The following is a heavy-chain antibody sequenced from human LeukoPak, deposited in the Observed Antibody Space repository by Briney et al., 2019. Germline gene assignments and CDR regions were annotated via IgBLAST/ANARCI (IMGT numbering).Heavy chain of an antibody. CDR2: INSDGSST. CDR1: GFTFRSYW. V-gene: IGHV3-74*01. Sequence: GGSLRLSCAGSGFTFRSYWMHWVRHAPGKGLVWVSRINSDGSSTSYADSVKGRFTISRDNAKNTLYLQMNSLRAEDTAVYYCARVRYSSGWYFDYWGQGTLVTVSS. J-gene: IGHJ4*02. D-gene: IGHD6-19*01. CDR3: ARVRYSSGWYFDY.